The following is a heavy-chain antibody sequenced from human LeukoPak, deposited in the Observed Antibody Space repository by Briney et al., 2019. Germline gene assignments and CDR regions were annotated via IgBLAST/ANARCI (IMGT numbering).Heavy chain of an antibody. CDR1: GGSISSYY. Sequence: PSETLSLTCTVSGGSISSYYWSWIRQPPGKGLELIGYIFYIGNTNYNPSLKSRVTISVDTSKNQFSLKLSSVTAADTAVYYCARKKQYYYDSSGYAFDIWGQGTMVTVSS. CDR2: IFYIGNT. J-gene: IGHJ3*02. CDR3: ARKKQYYYDSSGYAFDI. V-gene: IGHV4-59*01. D-gene: IGHD3-22*01.